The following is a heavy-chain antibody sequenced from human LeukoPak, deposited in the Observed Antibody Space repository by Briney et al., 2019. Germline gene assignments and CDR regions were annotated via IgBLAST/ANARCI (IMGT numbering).Heavy chain of an antibody. V-gene: IGHV4-30-4*08. D-gene: IGHD6-13*01. Sequence: ASETLSLTGTVSGGSISSGDYFWSWIRQPPGKGLEWIGYIYYSGSTYYNPSLKSRVTISVDTSKNQFSLKLSSVTAADTAVYYCASRVEQQPLDAFDIWGQGTMVTVSS. J-gene: IGHJ3*02. CDR2: IYYSGST. CDR1: GGSISSGDYF. CDR3: ASRVEQQPLDAFDI.